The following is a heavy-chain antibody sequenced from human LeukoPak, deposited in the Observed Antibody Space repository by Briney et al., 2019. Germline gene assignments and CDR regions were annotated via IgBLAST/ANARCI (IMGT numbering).Heavy chain of an antibody. D-gene: IGHD5-12*01. CDR2: IYSGGTT. CDR3: ARDGYGYNYMDV. CDR1: GFSVSSNF. Sequence: GGSLRLSCAASGFSVSSNFMSWVRQAPGEGLEWVSVIYSGGTTYNADSVRGRFTISRDNSKNMLYLQMNSLRAEDTAVYYCARDGYGYNYMDVWGKGTTVTVSS. J-gene: IGHJ6*03. V-gene: IGHV3-53*01.